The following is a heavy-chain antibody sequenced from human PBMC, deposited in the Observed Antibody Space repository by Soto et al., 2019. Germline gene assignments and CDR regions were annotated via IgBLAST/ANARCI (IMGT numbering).Heavy chain of an antibody. J-gene: IGHJ6*02. CDR1: GFTFSSYA. CDR2: ISGSGGST. Sequence: EVQLVESGGGLVQPGGSLRLSCAASGFTFSSYAMSWVRQAPGKGLEWVSAISGSGGSTYYADSVKGRFTISRDNSKNTLYLQMNSLRAEDTAVYYCASSDRSGWPHLGYGMDVWGQGTTVTVSS. CDR3: ASSDRSGWPHLGYGMDV. V-gene: IGHV3-23*04. D-gene: IGHD6-19*01.